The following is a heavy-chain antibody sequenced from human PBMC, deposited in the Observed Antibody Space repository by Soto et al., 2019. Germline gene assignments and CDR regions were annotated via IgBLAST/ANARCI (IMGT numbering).Heavy chain of an antibody. J-gene: IGHJ3*01. D-gene: IGHD2-15*01. CDR3: ARELGYCSGGSCYMDGAFDF. V-gene: IGHV3-23*01. CDR2: ISGSGGST. Sequence: GGSLRLSCAASGFTFSSYAMSWVRQAPGKGLEWVSAISGSGGSTYYADSVKGRFTISRDNSKNTLYVQMNSLRAEDTAVYYCARELGYCSGGSCYMDGAFDFWGQGTMVTVSS. CDR1: GFTFSSYA.